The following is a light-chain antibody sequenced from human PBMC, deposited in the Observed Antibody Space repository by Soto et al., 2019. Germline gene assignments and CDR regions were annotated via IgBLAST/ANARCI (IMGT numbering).Light chain of an antibody. CDR2: GNR. Sequence: QAVVTQPPSVSGAPGQRVTLSCTGNSSNLGAGYDVHWYKQVPGAAPKLVIFGNRNRPSGVPERFSGSKSGTSASLAITGLQAEDEADYYCQAYDDSLTASVFGGGTKVTVL. CDR1: SSNLGAGYD. CDR3: QAYDDSLTASV. V-gene: IGLV1-40*01. J-gene: IGLJ3*02.